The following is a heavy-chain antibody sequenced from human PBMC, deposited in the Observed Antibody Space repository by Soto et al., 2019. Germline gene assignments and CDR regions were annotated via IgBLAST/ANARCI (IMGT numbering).Heavy chain of an antibody. CDR2: ISSSGGTI. J-gene: IGHJ6*02. CDR3: ARDIVVVPAASFDYYYYGMDV. Sequence: PGGSLRLSCAASGFTFSDYYMSWIRQAPGKGLEWVPYISSSGGTIYYADSVKGRFTISRDNAKNSLYLQMNSLRAEDTAVYYCARDIVVVPAASFDYYYYGMDVWGQGTTVTVSS. D-gene: IGHD2-2*01. CDR1: GFTFSDYY. V-gene: IGHV3-11*01.